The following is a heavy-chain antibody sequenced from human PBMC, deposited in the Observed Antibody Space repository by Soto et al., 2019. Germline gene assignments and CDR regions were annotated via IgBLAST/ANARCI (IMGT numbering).Heavy chain of an antibody. J-gene: IGHJ5*02. CDR1: GGSISSGGYY. D-gene: IGHD3-10*01. CDR2: IYYSGST. Sequence: SETLSLTCTVSGGSISSGGYYWSWIRQHPGKGLEWIGYIYYSGSTYYNPSLKSRVTISVDTSKNQFSLKLSSVTAADTAVYYCARKWWAYYGSGNLGWFDPWGQGTLVTVSS. V-gene: IGHV4-31*03. CDR3: ARKWWAYYGSGNLGWFDP.